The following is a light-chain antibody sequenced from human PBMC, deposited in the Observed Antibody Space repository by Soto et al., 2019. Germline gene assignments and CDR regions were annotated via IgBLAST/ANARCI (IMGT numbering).Light chain of an antibody. J-gene: IGKJ5*01. CDR2: GAS. V-gene: IGKV3-20*01. Sequence: EIVLTQSPGTLSLSPGERATLSCRASQSVNRSYLAWYQQKPGQAPRLLIYGASSRATGIPDRFSGSGSVTDFTLTISGLDPEDFAVYYCQQYDNSPMTFGQGTRLEIK. CDR1: QSVNRSY. CDR3: QQYDNSPMT.